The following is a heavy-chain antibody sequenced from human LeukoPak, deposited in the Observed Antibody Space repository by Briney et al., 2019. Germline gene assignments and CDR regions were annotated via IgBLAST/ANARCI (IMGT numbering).Heavy chain of an antibody. D-gene: IGHD5-18*01. CDR3: ARTFGYSYGYLDY. V-gene: IGHV4-39*01. CDR1: GGSISSSSYY. Sequence: SETLSLTCTVSGGSISSSSYYWGWIRQPPGRGLEWIGSIYYSGSTYYNSSLKSRVTISVDTSKNQFSLKLSSVTAADTAVYYCARTFGYSYGYLDYWGQGTLVTVSS. J-gene: IGHJ4*02. CDR2: IYYSGST.